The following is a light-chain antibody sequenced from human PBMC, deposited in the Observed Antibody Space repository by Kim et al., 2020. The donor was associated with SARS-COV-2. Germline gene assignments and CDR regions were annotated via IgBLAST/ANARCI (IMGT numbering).Light chain of an antibody. CDR3: QAWDNNAAV. V-gene: IGLV3-1*01. CDR1: NLGDKY. CDR2: QHT. J-gene: IGLJ3*02. Sequence: SYELTQPPSVSVSPGQTVTITCSGSNLGDKYAYWYQKKAGQSPVLVIYQHTKRPSGISQRFSGSSSGNTATLTISRAQTMDEADYYCQAWDNNAAVFGGGTQRTV.